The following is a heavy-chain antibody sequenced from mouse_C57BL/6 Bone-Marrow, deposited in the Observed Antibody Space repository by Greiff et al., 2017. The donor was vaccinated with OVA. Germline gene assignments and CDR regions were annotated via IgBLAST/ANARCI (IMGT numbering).Heavy chain of an antibody. J-gene: IGHJ3*01. V-gene: IGHV1-69*01. CDR1: GYTFTSYW. CDR2: IDPSDSYT. D-gene: IGHD2-3*01. CDR3: AREEGYDGYTAWFAY. Sequence: QVQLQQPGAELVMPGASVKLSCKASGYTFTSYWMHWVKQRPGQGLEWIGEIDPSDSYTNYNQKFKGKSTLTVDKSSSTAYMQISSLTSEDSAVYYCAREEGYDGYTAWFAYWGQGTLVTVSA.